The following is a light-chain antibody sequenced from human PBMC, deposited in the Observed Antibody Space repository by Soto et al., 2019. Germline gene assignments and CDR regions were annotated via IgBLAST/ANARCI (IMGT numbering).Light chain of an antibody. CDR3: QQYNNWPIT. CDR2: DAS. V-gene: IGKV3-11*01. CDR1: QSVSSY. Sequence: EIVLTQSPATLSLSPGERATLSCRSSQSVSSYLAWYQHKPGQTPRLLIYDASNRATGIPARFSGSGSGTDFTLTISSLEPEDFAVYYCQQYNNWPITFGQGTDWRL. J-gene: IGKJ5*01.